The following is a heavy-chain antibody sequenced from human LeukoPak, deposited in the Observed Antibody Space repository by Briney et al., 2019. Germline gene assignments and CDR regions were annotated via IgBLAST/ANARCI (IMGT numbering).Heavy chain of an antibody. CDR2: IWYDGSNK. V-gene: IGHV3-33*01. J-gene: IGHJ4*02. D-gene: IGHD4-17*01. CDR3: ARARYGDYCLDY. CDR1: GFTFSSYG. Sequence: GGSLRLSCAASGFTFSSYGMHWVRQAPGKGLEWVAVIWYDGSNKYYADSVKGRFTISRDNSKNTLYLQMNSLRAEDTAVYYCARARYGDYCLDYWGQGTLVTVSS.